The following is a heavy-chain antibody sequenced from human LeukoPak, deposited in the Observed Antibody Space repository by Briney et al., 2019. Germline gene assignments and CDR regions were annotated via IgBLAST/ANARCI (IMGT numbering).Heavy chain of an antibody. CDR2: ISAYNGNT. Sequence: ASVKVSCKASGYTFTSYGISWVRQAPGQGLEWMGWISAYNGNTNYAQKLQGRVTMTTDTSTSTAYMELRSLRSDDTAAYYCARATYDPAHYYGMDVWGQGTTVTVSS. J-gene: IGHJ6*02. CDR3: ARATYDPAHYYGMDV. CDR1: GYTFTSYG. V-gene: IGHV1-18*01. D-gene: IGHD3-22*01.